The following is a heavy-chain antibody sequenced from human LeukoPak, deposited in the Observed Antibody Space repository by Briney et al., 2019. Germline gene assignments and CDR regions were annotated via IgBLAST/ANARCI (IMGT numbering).Heavy chain of an antibody. J-gene: IGHJ3*02. Sequence: PSETLSLTCTVSGGSISSGGYYWSWIRQPPGKGLEWIGYIYYSGSTNYIPSLKSRVTISVDTSKNQFSLKLSSVTAADTAVYYCARDVFGYCSSTSCYGGSPLDAFDIWGQGTMVTVSS. CDR3: ARDVFGYCSSTSCYGGSPLDAFDI. V-gene: IGHV4-61*08. D-gene: IGHD2-2*01. CDR2: IYYSGST. CDR1: GGSISSGGYY.